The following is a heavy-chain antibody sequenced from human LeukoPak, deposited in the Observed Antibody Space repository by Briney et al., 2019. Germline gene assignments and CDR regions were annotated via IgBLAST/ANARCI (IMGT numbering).Heavy chain of an antibody. CDR1: GFSFRSYG. D-gene: IGHD4-17*01. Sequence: GGSLRLSCAASGFSFRSYGMHWVRQAPGKGLEWVAVISYDGSNKYYADSVKGRFTISRDNSKNTLYLQMNSLRAEDTAVYYCAKEVDDYGGYIFDYWGQGTLVTVSS. V-gene: IGHV3-30*18. CDR2: ISYDGSNK. CDR3: AKEVDDYGGYIFDY. J-gene: IGHJ4*02.